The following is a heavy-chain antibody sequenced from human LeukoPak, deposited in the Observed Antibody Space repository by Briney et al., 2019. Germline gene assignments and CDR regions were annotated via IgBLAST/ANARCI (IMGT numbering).Heavy chain of an antibody. V-gene: IGHV4-59*01. CDR2: IFYTGST. Sequence: SETLSLTCTVSGGSISSYYRSWVRQAPGKRLEWIGYIFYTGSTNYNPDLKSGGTILLEKTKNKRSLKLRNVTAADTAVDYCAGDLGGLIDGDPFPWGQGSLVTVSS. CDR3: AGDLGGLIDGDPFP. J-gene: IGHJ5*02. CDR1: GGSISSYY. D-gene: IGHD4-17*01.